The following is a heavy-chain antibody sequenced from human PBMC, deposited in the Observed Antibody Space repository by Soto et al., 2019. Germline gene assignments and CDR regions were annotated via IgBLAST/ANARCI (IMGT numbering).Heavy chain of an antibody. D-gene: IGHD6-13*01. CDR3: ARAQQLLGYGMDV. Sequence: QVQLQESGPGLVKPSQTLSLTCTVSGGSISSGGYYWSWIRQHPGKGLEWIGYIYYSGSTYYNPSLKSRVTISVHTSKNQFSLKLSSVTAAATAVYYCARAQQLLGYGMDVWGQGTTVTVSS. V-gene: IGHV4-31*03. J-gene: IGHJ6*02. CDR1: GGSISSGGYY. CDR2: IYYSGST.